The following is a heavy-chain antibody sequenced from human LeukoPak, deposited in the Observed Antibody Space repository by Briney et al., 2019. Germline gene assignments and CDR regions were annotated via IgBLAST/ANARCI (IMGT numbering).Heavy chain of an antibody. Sequence: SETLSLTCAVYGGSFSGYYWSWIRQPPGKGLEWIGEINHSGSTNYNPSLKSRVTISVDTSKDQFSLKLSSVTAAETAVYYCARGHKWGVTMVRGVLYNWFDPWGQGTLVSVSS. CDR3: ARGHKWGVTMVRGVLYNWFDP. D-gene: IGHD3-10*01. CDR2: INHSGST. V-gene: IGHV4-34*01. J-gene: IGHJ5*02. CDR1: GGSFSGYY.